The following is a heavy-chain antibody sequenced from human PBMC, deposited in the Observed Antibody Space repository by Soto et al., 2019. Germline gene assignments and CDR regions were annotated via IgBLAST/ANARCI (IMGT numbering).Heavy chain of an antibody. Sequence: AYGLTGYVISWRRLDQGQGLEWMGWISAYNGNTNYAQKLQGRVTMTTDTSTSTAYMELRSLRSDDTAVYYCARAGYFTSTSCLSDYYYGIGVWAQGTTVTV. CDR3: ARAGYFTSTSCLSDYYYGIGV. V-gene: IGHV1-18*01. CDR1: AYGLTGYV. J-gene: IGHJ6*02. D-gene: IGHD2-2*03. CDR2: ISAYNGNT.